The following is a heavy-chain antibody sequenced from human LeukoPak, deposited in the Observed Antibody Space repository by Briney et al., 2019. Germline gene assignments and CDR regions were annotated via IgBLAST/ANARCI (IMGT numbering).Heavy chain of an antibody. CDR3: AGEDYFDSSGYASWRFDI. D-gene: IGHD3-22*01. CDR1: GGSISSYY. V-gene: IGHV4-59*01. Sequence: SSETLSLTCTVSGGSISSYYWSWIRQPPGKGLEWIGYIYYSGSTNYNPSLKSRVTISVDTSKNQFSLKLTSVTTADTAVYYCAGEDYFDSSGYASWRFDIWGQGTMVTVSS. CDR2: IYYSGST. J-gene: IGHJ3*02.